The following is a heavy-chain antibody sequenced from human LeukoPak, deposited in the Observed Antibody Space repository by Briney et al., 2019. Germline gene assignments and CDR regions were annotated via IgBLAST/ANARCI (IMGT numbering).Heavy chain of an antibody. CDR2: IYYSGST. D-gene: IGHD6-13*01. Sequence: SETLSLTCTVSGGSISSYYWSWIRQPPGKGLEWIGYIYYSGSTNYNPSLKSRVTISVDTSKNQFSLKLSSVTAADTAVYYCARGIAAAANNFDYWGQGTLVTVSS. CDR3: ARGIAAAANNFDY. CDR1: GGSISSYY. J-gene: IGHJ4*02. V-gene: IGHV4-59*01.